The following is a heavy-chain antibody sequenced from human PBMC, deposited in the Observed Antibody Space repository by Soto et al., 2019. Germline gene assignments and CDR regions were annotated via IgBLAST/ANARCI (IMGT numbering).Heavy chain of an antibody. Sequence: QVQLVESGGGVVQPGRSLRLSCAASGFTFSTYAMHWVRQAPGKGLEWVAVISYDGSNKYYADSVKGRFTISRDNSKNPLYLQRNSLRAEDTAVYYCARDKSPYSSGWHNRHFDYWGQGTLVTVSS. CDR3: ARDKSPYSSGWHNRHFDY. V-gene: IGHV3-30-3*01. CDR1: GFTFSTYA. D-gene: IGHD6-19*01. CDR2: ISYDGSNK. J-gene: IGHJ4*02.